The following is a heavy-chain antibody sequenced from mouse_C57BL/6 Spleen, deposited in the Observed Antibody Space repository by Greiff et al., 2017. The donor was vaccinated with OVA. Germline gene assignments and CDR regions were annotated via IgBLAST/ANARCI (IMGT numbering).Heavy chain of an antibody. D-gene: IGHD2-2*01. CDR3: ARGYYGYDVDY. J-gene: IGHJ2*01. CDR1: GYTFTSYW. V-gene: IGHV1-69*01. CDR2: IDPSDSYT. Sequence: QVQLQQPGAELVMPGASVKLSCKASGYTFTSYWMHWVKQRPGQGLEWIGEIDPSDSYTNYNQKFKGKSTLTVDKSSSTAYMQLSSLTSEDSAVYYCARGYYGYDVDYWGQVTTLTVSS.